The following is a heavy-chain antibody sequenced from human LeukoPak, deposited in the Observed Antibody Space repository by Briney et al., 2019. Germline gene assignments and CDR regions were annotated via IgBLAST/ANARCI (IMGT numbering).Heavy chain of an antibody. D-gene: IGHD2-21*02. CDR1: GGSFSGYY. V-gene: IGHV4-34*01. J-gene: IGHJ3*02. CDR2: INHSGST. Sequence: SETLSLTCAVYGGSFSGYYWSWIRQPPGKGLEWIGEINHSGSTNYNPSLKSRVTISVDTSKNQFSLKLSSVTAADTAVYYCARRAYCGDDCRSDAFDIWGQGIMVTVSS. CDR3: ARRAYCGDDCRSDAFDI.